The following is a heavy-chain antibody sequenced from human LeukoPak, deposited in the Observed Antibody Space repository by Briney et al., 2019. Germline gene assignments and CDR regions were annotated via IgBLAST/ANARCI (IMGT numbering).Heavy chain of an antibody. CDR2: IYHSGST. CDR1: GGSISSSNW. D-gene: IGHD2-2*01. CDR3: ASVCSSTSCYDDY. J-gene: IGHJ4*02. Sequence: PSETLSLTCAVSGGSISSSNWWSWVRQPPGQGLEWIGEIYHSGSTNYNPSLKSRVTISVDKSKNQFSLKLSSVTAADTAVYYCASVCSSTSCYDDYWGQGTLVTVSS. V-gene: IGHV4-4*02.